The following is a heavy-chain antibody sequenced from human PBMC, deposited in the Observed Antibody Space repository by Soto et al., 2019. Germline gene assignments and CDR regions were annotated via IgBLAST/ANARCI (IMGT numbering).Heavy chain of an antibody. CDR1: GFTFGSYS. V-gene: IGHV3-21*01. CDR2: ISSTSSYI. Sequence: GGSMRLSCAASGFTFGSYSMNWVRQAPGKGLEWVSSISSTSSYIYYADSVRGRFTISRDNAKKSLYLLINSLRDEDTAVFYCARDREGLALINGMDVWGKGTRVTVSS. CDR3: ARDREGLALINGMDV. D-gene: IGHD2-21*01. J-gene: IGHJ6*04.